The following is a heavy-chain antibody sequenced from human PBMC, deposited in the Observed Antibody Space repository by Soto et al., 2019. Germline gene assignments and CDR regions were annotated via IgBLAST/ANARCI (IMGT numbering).Heavy chain of an antibody. Sequence: EVQLVASGGGLVQPGESLRLSCVASGFTLGTYWMSWARQAPGKGLEWLASIKQDGSEEFSVDSVKGRFTISRDNAKNSLFLQLNSLRGEDTGVYYCARDRGNGYYGQEFWGLDVWGQGTTVTVSS. V-gene: IGHV3-7*05. CDR1: GFTLGTYW. CDR3: ARDRGNGYYGQEFWGLDV. J-gene: IGHJ6*02. CDR2: IKQDGSEE. D-gene: IGHD1-26*01.